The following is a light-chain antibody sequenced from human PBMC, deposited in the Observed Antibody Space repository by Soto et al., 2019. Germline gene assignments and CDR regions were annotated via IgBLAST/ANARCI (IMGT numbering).Light chain of an antibody. CDR3: SSYTSTSTLYV. J-gene: IGLJ1*01. Sequence: QSALTQPASVSGSPGQSITISCTGTSSDIGGYNYVSWYQQFPGKVPKLIIYDVSNRPSGVSDRFSGSKSGNAASLTISGLQAEDEADYYCSSYTSTSTLYVFGTGTKLTVL. CDR1: SSDIGGYNY. CDR2: DVS. V-gene: IGLV2-14*03.